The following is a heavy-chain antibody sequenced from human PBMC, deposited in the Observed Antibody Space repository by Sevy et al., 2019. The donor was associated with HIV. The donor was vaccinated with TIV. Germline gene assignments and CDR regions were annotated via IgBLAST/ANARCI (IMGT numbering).Heavy chain of an antibody. CDR2: ISAYNGNT. Sequence: ASVKVSCKASGYTFTSYGISWVRQAPGQGLEWMGWISAYNGNTNYAQKLQGRVTMTTDTSTSTAYMELGSSRSDYTAVYYCARFGVAGRRAPRETYYYYGMDVWGQGTTVTVSS. CDR3: ARFGVAGRRAPRETYYYYGMDV. J-gene: IGHJ6*02. CDR1: GYTFTSYG. V-gene: IGHV1-18*01. D-gene: IGHD6-19*01.